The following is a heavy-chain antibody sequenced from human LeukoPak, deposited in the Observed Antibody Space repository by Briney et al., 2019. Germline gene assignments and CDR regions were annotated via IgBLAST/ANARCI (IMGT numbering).Heavy chain of an antibody. V-gene: IGHV1-2*06. CDR3: GRSSRPLDCFDY. CDR2: INPNSGVT. CDR1: GYTFTGYY. Sequence: ASVTVPCTASGYTFTGYYIHWLRQAPGQGLEWLGRINPNSGVTSYAQAFQDRVTLTRDPSISTAYIELSSLTSDDTAVYYCGRSSRPLDCFDYWGQGTLVTVSS. D-gene: IGHD2-2*01. J-gene: IGHJ4*02.